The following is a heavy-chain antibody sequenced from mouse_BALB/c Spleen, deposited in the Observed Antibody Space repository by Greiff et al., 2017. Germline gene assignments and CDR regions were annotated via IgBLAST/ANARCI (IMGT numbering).Heavy chain of an antibody. V-gene: IGHV2-6-7*01. CDR1: GFSLTGYG. Sequence: QVQLKQSGPGLVAPSQSLSITCTVSGFSLTGYGVNWVRQPPGKGLEWLGMIWGDGSTDYNSALKSRLSISKDNSKSQVFLKMNSLQTDDTARYYCAREGSYYGNYYYAMDYWGQGTSVTVSS. J-gene: IGHJ4*01. D-gene: IGHD2-10*01. CDR2: IWGDGST. CDR3: AREGSYYGNYYYAMDY.